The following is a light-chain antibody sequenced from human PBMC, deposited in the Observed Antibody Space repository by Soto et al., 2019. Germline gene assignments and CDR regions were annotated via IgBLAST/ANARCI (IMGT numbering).Light chain of an antibody. Sequence: EIVLTQSPGTLSLSPGERATLSCRASQSVSSSYLAWYQQKPGQAPRLLIYGASSRATGIPDRFSGSGSGTYFTLTISRLAPEDSAEYYCQQYGRPPRTFGQGTKVEIK. CDR1: QSVSSSY. J-gene: IGKJ1*01. CDR3: QQYGRPPRT. V-gene: IGKV3-20*01. CDR2: GAS.